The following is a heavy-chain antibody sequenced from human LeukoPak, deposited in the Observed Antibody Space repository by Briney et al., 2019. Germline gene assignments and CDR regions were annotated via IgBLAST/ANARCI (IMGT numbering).Heavy chain of an antibody. Sequence: GGSLRLSCAASGFTFSSDAMSWVRQAPGKGLEWVSAISGSGGSTYYADSVKGRFTISRDNSKNTLYLQMNSLRAEDTAVYYCARGDYYDSSGYYRVIDYWGQGTLVTVSS. CDR1: GFTFSSDA. J-gene: IGHJ4*02. CDR3: ARGDYYDSSGYYRVIDY. V-gene: IGHV3-23*01. CDR2: ISGSGGST. D-gene: IGHD3-22*01.